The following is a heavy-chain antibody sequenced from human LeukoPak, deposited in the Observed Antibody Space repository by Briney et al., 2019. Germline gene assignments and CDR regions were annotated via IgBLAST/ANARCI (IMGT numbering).Heavy chain of an antibody. J-gene: IGHJ5*02. CDR3: ARGVGYCSSTSCRSRFDP. D-gene: IGHD2-2*01. V-gene: IGHV3-74*01. CDR2: INSDGSWT. CDR1: GNYW. Sequence: GGSLRLSCAASGNYWMHWVRQAPGKGLVWVSHINSDGSWTSYADSVKGRFTISRDNSKNTLYLQMNSLRAEDTAVYYCARGVGYCSSTSCRSRFDPWGQGTLVTVSS.